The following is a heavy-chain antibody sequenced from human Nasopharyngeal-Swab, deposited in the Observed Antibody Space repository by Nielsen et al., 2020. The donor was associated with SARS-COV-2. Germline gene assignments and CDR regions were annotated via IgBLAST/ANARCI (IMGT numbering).Heavy chain of an antibody. Sequence: ASVKVSCKASGYTFTSYDINWVRQATGQGLEWMGWMNPNSGNTGYAQKFQGRVTMTRNTSISTAYMELSSLRSEDTAVYYCARELELPHYYYGIDVWGQGTTVTVSS. D-gene: IGHD1-7*01. CDR3: ARELELPHYYYGIDV. J-gene: IGHJ6*02. CDR1: GYTFTSYD. CDR2: MNPNSGNT. V-gene: IGHV1-8*01.